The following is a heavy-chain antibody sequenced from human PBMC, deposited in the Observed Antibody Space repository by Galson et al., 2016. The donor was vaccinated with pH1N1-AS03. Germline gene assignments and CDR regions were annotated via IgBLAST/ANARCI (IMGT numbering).Heavy chain of an antibody. CDR1: GFTFTTYW. Sequence: SLRLSCAASGFTFTTYWMHWVRQVPGKGLEWVSRINSDGSITNYADSLKARFTSSRDNAKNTLSLQMNSLRAEDTALHYWVRGDGTNYYGADNNLDIWGQGTTVIVSS. V-gene: IGHV3-74*01. CDR2: INSDGSIT. D-gene: IGHD3-3*01. J-gene: IGHJ6*02. CDR3: VRGDGTNYYGADNNLDI.